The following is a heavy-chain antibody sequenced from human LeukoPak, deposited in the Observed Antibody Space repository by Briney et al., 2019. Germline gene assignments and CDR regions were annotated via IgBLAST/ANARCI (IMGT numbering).Heavy chain of an antibody. D-gene: IGHD2-15*01. Sequence: PGGSLRLSCAASGFTFSSYAMRWVRQAPGKGLEWVSAISGSGGSTYYADSVKGRFTISRDNSKNTLYLQMNSLRAEDTAVYYCAKESGIVVVVAATRGAFDIWGQGTMVTVSS. CDR1: GFTFSSYA. CDR2: ISGSGGST. J-gene: IGHJ3*02. CDR3: AKESGIVVVVAATRGAFDI. V-gene: IGHV3-23*01.